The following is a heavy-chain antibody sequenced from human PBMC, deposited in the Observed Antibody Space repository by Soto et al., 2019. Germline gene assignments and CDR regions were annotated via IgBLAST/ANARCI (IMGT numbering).Heavy chain of an antibody. Sequence: EVQLVESGGGLVMPGGSLRLSCIASGFSFSTYSMNWVRQAPGKGLEWVSSIRRSGDYTYYADSLKGRFTISRDNGKNSLSPQMISLRAEDTAVYYCARSTSLGGMDVWGQGTTVTVSS. CDR3: ARSTSLGGMDV. D-gene: IGHD1-1*01. CDR2: IRRSGDYT. CDR1: GFSFSTYS. J-gene: IGHJ6*02. V-gene: IGHV3-21*01.